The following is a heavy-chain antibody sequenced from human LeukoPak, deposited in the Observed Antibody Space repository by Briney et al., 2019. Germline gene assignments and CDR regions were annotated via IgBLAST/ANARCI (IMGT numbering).Heavy chain of an antibody. CDR3: TRDRGTYNWFHR. CDR2: MDKKDNLYAT. V-gene: IGHV3-73*01. CDR1: GYSFSDSS. Sequence: GGSLRLSCVVSGYSFSDSSVHWVRQSSERGLEWVCLMDKKDNLYATAYAESVNGGFTILGDDSRDSAFLLMASLESDDTALYFCTRDRGTYNWFHRWGQGTLVIVSS. J-gene: IGHJ5*02. D-gene: IGHD2-15*01.